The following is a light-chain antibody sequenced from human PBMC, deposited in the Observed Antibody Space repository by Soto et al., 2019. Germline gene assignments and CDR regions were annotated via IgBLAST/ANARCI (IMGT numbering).Light chain of an antibody. J-gene: IGLJ2*01. Sequence: QSVLTQPPSASGTPGQRVAISCSGGNSNIGTNHVNWYQQLPGTAPKLLIYGNNQRPSGVPDRFSGSRSGTSAFLAISGLQSEDEADYYCVAWDDSLNGHVVFGGGTKVTVL. CDR1: NSNIGTNH. V-gene: IGLV1-44*01. CDR3: VAWDDSLNGHVV. CDR2: GNN.